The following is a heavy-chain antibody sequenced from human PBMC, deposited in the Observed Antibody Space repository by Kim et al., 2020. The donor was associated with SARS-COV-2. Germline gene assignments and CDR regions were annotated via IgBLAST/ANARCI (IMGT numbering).Heavy chain of an antibody. Sequence: GGSLRLSCAASGFTFSSYAMSWVRQAPGKGLEWVSAISGSGGSTYYADSVKGRFTISRDNSKNTLYLQMNSLRAEDTAVYYCAKDGAYCSGGSCYSEVSLDYWGQGTLVTVSS. CDR1: GFTFSSYA. V-gene: IGHV3-23*01. CDR3: AKDGAYCSGGSCYSEVSLDY. D-gene: IGHD2-15*01. CDR2: ISGSGGST. J-gene: IGHJ4*02.